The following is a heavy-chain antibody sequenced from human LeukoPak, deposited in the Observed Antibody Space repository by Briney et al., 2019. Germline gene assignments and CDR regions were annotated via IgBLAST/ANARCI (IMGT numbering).Heavy chain of an antibody. V-gene: IGHV1-46*01. CDR2: INPSGGST. CDR3: ARVPIHSLTPIRYFDWLLPFTPGYYYYMDV. D-gene: IGHD3-9*01. J-gene: IGHJ6*03. Sequence: GASVKVSCKASGYTFTGYFIHWVRQAPGQGLEWMGIINPSGGSTSYAQKFQGRVTMTRDMSTSTAYMELSSLRSEDTAVYYCARVPIHSLTPIRYFDWLLPFTPGYYYYMDVWGKGTTVTVSS. CDR1: GYTFTGYF.